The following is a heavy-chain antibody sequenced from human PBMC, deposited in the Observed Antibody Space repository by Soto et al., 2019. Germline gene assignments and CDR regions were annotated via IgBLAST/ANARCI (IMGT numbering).Heavy chain of an antibody. V-gene: IGHV3-23*01. Sequence: EVQLLESGGGLVQPGGSLRLSCAASGFTFSSYAMRWGRQAPVKGLEWVSALSGSGDSTYYADSVKGRFNISRDNSKNTLYLQRNSLRAEDTAVYYCARRGSGSYYDYWGQGTLVTVSS. D-gene: IGHD1-26*01. CDR1: GFTFSSYA. J-gene: IGHJ4*02. CDR3: ARRGSGSYYDY. CDR2: LSGSGDST.